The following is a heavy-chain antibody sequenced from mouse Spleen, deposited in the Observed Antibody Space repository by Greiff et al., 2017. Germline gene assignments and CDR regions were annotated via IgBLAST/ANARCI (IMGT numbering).Heavy chain of an antibody. J-gene: IGHJ2*01. CDR3: TRNYRYSDY. CDR2: IDPETGGT. D-gene: IGHD2-14*01. CDR1: GYTFTDYE. V-gene: IGHV1-15*01. Sequence: QVQLQQSGAELVRPGASVTLSCKASGYTFTDYEMHWVKQTPVHGLEWIGAIDPETGGTAYHQKFKGKAILTADKSSSTAYMELLSLTSEDSAVYYCTRNYRYSDYWGQGTTRTVSS.